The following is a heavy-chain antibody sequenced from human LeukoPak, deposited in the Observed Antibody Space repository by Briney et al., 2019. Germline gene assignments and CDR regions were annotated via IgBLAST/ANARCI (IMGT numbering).Heavy chain of an antibody. J-gene: IGHJ6*02. CDR1: GGSISSGGYY. D-gene: IGHD2-2*01. CDR3: ARGVTDIVVVPAAIGWGYYYYGMDV. Sequence: SETLSLTCTVSGGSISSGGYYWSWIRQHPGKGLEWIGYIYYSGSTNYNPSLKSRVTISVDTSKNQFSLKLSSVTAADTAVYYCARGVTDIVVVPAAIGWGYYYYGMDVWGQGTTVTVSS. V-gene: IGHV4-61*08. CDR2: IYYSGST.